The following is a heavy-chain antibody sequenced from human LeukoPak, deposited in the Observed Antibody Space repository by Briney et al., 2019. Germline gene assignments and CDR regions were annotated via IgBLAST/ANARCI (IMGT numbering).Heavy chain of an antibody. V-gene: IGHV3-64*01. D-gene: IGHD6-13*01. CDR3: ARGSSSWYGYFDN. Sequence: GGSLRLSCAASGFTFSSSAMHWVRQAPGKGLEFVSGISGNGGSTDYGNSVKGRFTISRDSSKKTLFLQMGSLRTEDMAVYYCARGSSSWYGYFDNWGQGTLVTVSS. CDR2: ISGNGGST. J-gene: IGHJ4*02. CDR1: GFTFSSSA.